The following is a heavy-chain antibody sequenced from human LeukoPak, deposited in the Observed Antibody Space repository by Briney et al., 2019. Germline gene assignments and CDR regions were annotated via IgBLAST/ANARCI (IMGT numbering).Heavy chain of an antibody. J-gene: IGHJ4*02. D-gene: IGHD3-10*01. CDR3: ACRFGARTFDY. CDR1: GGSISSGDYY. CDR2: IYSGGST. Sequence: LSLTCTVSGGSISSGDYYMSWVRQAPGKGLEWVSVIYSGGSTYYADSVKGRFTISRDNSKNTLYLQMNSLRAEDTAVYYCACRFGARTFDYWGQGTLVTVSS. V-gene: IGHV3-53*01.